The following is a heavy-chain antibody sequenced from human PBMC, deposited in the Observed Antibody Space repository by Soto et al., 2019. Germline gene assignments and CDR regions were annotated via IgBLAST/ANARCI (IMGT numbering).Heavy chain of an antibody. V-gene: IGHV3-33*01. Sequence: QAQLVESGGGVVQPGRSLRLSCAASGFTFSSYGMHWVRQAPGKGLEWVAIIWYDGSNKYYADSVKGRFTISRDSSKNTLYLQMNTLRAEDTAVYYCARVRSSWSFAYWGQRTMVTVSS. CDR2: IWYDGSNK. D-gene: IGHD6-13*01. J-gene: IGHJ4*02. CDR3: ARVRSSWSFAY. CDR1: GFTFSSYG.